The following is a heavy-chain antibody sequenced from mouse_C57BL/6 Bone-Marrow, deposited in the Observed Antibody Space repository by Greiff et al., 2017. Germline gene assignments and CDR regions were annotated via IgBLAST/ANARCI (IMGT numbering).Heavy chain of an antibody. Sequence: VQLKQSGPELVKPGASVKISCTASGYSFTGYYMNWVKQSPEKSLEWIGEINPSTGGTTYNQKFKAKATLTVDKSSSTAYMQLKSLTSEDSAVYYCAREGDYYGSLYFDVWGTGTTVTVSS. CDR3: AREGDYYGSLYFDV. CDR2: INPSTGGT. V-gene: IGHV1-42*01. D-gene: IGHD1-1*01. J-gene: IGHJ1*03. CDR1: GYSFTGYY.